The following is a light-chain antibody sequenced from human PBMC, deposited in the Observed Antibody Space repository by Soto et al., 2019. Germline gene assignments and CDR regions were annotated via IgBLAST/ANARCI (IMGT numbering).Light chain of an antibody. CDR3: SSYTSSNTGV. Sequence: QSALTQPASVSGSPGQSIAISCTGTSSDVGGYTYVSWYQQHPGKAPKLMIYDVSTRPSGVSNRFSGSKSDNTASLTISGLQAEDEADYYCSSYTSSNTGVFGGGTQLTVL. CDR2: DVS. V-gene: IGLV2-14*01. CDR1: SSDVGGYTY. J-gene: IGLJ3*02.